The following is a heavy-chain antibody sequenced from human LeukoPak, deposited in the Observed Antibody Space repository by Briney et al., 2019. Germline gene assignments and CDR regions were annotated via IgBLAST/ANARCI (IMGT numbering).Heavy chain of an antibody. CDR2: INHSGST. CDR3: AKVGLLSGGWFDP. Sequence: SETLALTCAVYGGSFSGYYWSWIRQPPGKGLEWIGEINHSGSTNYNPSLKSRVTISVDTSKNQFSLKLSSVTAADTAVYYCAKVGLLSGGWFDPWAKGTLSPSPQ. V-gene: IGHV4-34*01. J-gene: IGHJ5*02. D-gene: IGHD3-10*01. CDR1: GGSFSGYY.